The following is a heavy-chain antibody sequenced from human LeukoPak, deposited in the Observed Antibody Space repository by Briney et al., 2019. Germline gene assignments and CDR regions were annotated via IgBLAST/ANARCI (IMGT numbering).Heavy chain of an antibody. CDR1: GYTFTSYY. Sequence: ASVKVSCKASGYTFTSYYMHWVRQAPGQGLEWMGIINPSGGSTSYAQKFQGRVTMTRDTSTSTVYMELSSLRSEDTAVYYCARALTDPIAVAGTGWAFDIWGQGTMVTVSS. CDR2: INPSGGST. D-gene: IGHD6-19*01. V-gene: IGHV1-46*01. J-gene: IGHJ3*02. CDR3: ARALTDPIAVAGTGWAFDI.